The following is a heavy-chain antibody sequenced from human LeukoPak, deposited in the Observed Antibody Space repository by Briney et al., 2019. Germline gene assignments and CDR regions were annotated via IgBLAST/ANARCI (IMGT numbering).Heavy chain of an antibody. CDR3: ACFIAADDY. CDR2: INTNTGNP. Sequence: ASVKVSCKASGYTFTNYYIHWVRQAPGQGLEWMGWINTNTGNPTYAQGFTGRFVFSLDTSVSTAYLQISSLKAEDTAVYYCACFIAADDYWGQGTLVTVSS. V-gene: IGHV7-4-1*02. J-gene: IGHJ4*02. CDR1: GYTFTNYY. D-gene: IGHD6-13*01.